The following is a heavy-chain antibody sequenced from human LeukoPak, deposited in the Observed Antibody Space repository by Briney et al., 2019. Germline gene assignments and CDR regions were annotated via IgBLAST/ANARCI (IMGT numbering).Heavy chain of an antibody. CDR1: GGSISSGSYY. CDR2: IYTSGST. J-gene: IGHJ4*02. Sequence: PSETLSLTCTVSGGSISSGSYYWSWIRQPAGKGLEWIGRIYTSGSTNYNPSLKSRVTISVDTSKNQFSLKLSSVTAADTAVYYCARGVSYYYDSSGPQGPFDYWGQGTLVTVSS. D-gene: IGHD3-22*01. V-gene: IGHV4-61*02. CDR3: ARGVSYYYDSSGPQGPFDY.